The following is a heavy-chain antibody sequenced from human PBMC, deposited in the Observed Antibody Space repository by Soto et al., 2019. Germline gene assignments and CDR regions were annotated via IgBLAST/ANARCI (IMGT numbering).Heavy chain of an antibody. CDR2: ILVASGGT. J-gene: IGHJ3*02. CDR1: GFTFGNSA. V-gene: IGHV1-58*01. CDR3: AAAVTMSSNKAPYAFDK. Sequence: QMQLVQSGPEVKKPGTSVMVSCKASGFTFGNSAVHWVRQARGQRLEWMGWILVASGGTNYAENFKEEVTIARNMSTSKADMEMSSLRPEYTAVYFCAAAVTMSSNKAPYAFDKWGQGTLVTVSS. D-gene: IGHD6-19*01.